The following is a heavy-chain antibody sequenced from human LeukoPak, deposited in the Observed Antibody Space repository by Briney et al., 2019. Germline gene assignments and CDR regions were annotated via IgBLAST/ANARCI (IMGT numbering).Heavy chain of an antibody. CDR2: IYYSGST. Sequence: SETLSLTCTVSGGSISSYYWSWIRQPPGKGLEWIGYIYYSGSTNYNPSLKSRVTISVDTSKNQFSLKLSSVTAADTAVYYCARQIRTVTTKRFDYWGQGTLVTVSS. CDR1: GGSISSYY. CDR3: ARQIRTVTTKRFDY. D-gene: IGHD4-17*01. V-gene: IGHV4-59*08. J-gene: IGHJ4*02.